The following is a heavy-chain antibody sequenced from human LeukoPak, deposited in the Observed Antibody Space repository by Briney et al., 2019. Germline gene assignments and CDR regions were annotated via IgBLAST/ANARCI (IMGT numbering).Heavy chain of an antibody. Sequence: GGSLRLSCAASGFTFSSYCMYWVRQAPGKGLLWVSRINGDASSTSYADSVKGRFTISRDNAKNTLFLQINSLRAEDTAVYFCARTSRTGFDPWGQGTLVTVSS. CDR1: GFTFSSYC. D-gene: IGHD1-1*01. V-gene: IGHV3-74*01. CDR2: INGDASST. J-gene: IGHJ5*02. CDR3: ARTSRTGFDP.